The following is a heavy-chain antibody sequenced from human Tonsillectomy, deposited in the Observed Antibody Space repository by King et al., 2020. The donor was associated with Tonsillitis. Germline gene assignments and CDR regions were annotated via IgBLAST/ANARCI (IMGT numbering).Heavy chain of an antibody. CDR3: ARKEDYYYGMDV. Sequence: DVQLVESGGGLVQPGGSLRLSCAASGFTVSSNYMSWVRQAPGKGLEWVSVIYSGGSTYYADSVKGRFTISRDNSKNTLYLQMNSLRAEDTAVYYCARKEDYYYGMDVWGQGTTVPVSS. CDR1: GFTVSSNY. V-gene: IGHV3-66*01. CDR2: IYSGGST. J-gene: IGHJ6*02.